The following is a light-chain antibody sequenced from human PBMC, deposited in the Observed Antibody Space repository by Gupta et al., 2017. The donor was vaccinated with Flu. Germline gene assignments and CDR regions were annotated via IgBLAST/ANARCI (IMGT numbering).Light chain of an antibody. J-gene: IGLJ3*02. CDR3: QSYDNSLSGSKV. CDR1: TSNIGAGYE. CDR2: GNN. Sequence: QFVLTQPPSVSGAPGQRVTISCTGSTSNIGAGYEVHWYQQVPGRAPKRLIFGNNNRPSGVADRFSGSKSGTSASLAIAGLQAEDEADYYCQSYDNSLSGSKVFGGGTKLTVL. V-gene: IGLV1-40*01.